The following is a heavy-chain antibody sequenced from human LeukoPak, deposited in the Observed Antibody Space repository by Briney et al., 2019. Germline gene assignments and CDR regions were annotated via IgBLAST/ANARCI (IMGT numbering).Heavy chain of an antibody. Sequence: TSQTLSLTCAISGDSVSSNSAAWNWIRQSPSRGLEWLGRTYYRSKWHNDYAVSVKSRITINPDTSKNQFSLQLNSVTPEDTAVYYCARGLPSYSSGWYYFDYWGQGTLVTVSS. CDR1: GDSVSSNSAA. D-gene: IGHD6-19*01. V-gene: IGHV6-1*01. J-gene: IGHJ4*02. CDR2: TYYRSKWHN. CDR3: ARGLPSYSSGWYYFDY.